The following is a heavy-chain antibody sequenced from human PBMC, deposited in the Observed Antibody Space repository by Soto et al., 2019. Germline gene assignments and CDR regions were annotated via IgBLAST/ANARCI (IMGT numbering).Heavy chain of an antibody. Sequence: EVQLVESGGGLVQPGGSLRLSCSASGFIFSSYWMSWLRQAPGKGLEWVASMNEYGSERYYVDSVKGRFTISRDNAKNALCLQMDSLRVEDTAVYYCARATGADKEEYWGQGTLVTVSS. CDR2: MNEYGSER. CDR1: GFIFSSYW. CDR3: ARATGADKEEY. D-gene: IGHD3-10*01. J-gene: IGHJ4*02. V-gene: IGHV3-7*04.